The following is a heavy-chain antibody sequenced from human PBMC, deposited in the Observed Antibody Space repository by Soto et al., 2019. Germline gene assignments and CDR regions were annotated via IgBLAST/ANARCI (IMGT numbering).Heavy chain of an antibody. J-gene: IGHJ4*02. CDR2: IYSGGST. CDR1: GFTVSSNY. CDR3: ARDRAVAGTVSFDY. V-gene: IGHV3-53*01. Sequence: GGSLRLSCAASGFTVSSNYMSWVRQAPGKGLEWVSVIYSGGSTYYADSVKGRFTISRDNSKNTLYLQMNSLRAEDTAVYYCARDRAVAGTVSFDYWGQGTLVTVSS. D-gene: IGHD6-19*01.